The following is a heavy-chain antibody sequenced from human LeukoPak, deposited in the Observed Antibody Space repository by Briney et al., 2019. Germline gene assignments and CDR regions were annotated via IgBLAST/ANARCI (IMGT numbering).Heavy chain of an antibody. CDR3: ARGQYTDGLSY. V-gene: IGHV3-7*03. Sequence: HPGGSLRLSCAASGFTFSNYAMSWVRQDPGKGLEWVAIIKPDGSEKYYVDSVKGRFTISRDNAENSLFLQMNGLRPEDTAVFYCARGQYTDGLSYWGQGTLVTVSS. CDR2: IKPDGSEK. J-gene: IGHJ4*02. CDR1: GFTFSNYA. D-gene: IGHD5-24*01.